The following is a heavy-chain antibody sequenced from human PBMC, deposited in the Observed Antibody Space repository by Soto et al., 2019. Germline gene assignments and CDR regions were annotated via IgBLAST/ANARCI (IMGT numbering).Heavy chain of an antibody. Sequence: VQLEQSGAEVKKPGASVKVSCKATGYVFMAYYMHWVRQAPGQGPEWMGRINPSGGKTNYAEKFQGRVTMTSDTSTTTFYMELISPRSEDTAVYYCARSLYGSGSYFDQWGQGTLVTVSS. CDR3: ARSLYGSGSYFDQ. D-gene: IGHD3-10*01. CDR1: GYVFMAYY. CDR2: INPSGGKT. J-gene: IGHJ4*02. V-gene: IGHV1-46*01.